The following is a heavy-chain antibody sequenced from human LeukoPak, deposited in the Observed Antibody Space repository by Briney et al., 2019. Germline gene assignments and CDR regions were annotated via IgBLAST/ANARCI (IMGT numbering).Heavy chain of an antibody. CDR2: IYYSGST. J-gene: IGHJ6*02. D-gene: IGHD3-16*01. CDR3: ARSVGGYYYYNMDV. CDR1: GGFISSNY. Sequence: SETLSLTCTVSGGFISSNYWSWIRQPPGRGLEWIGYIYYSGSTDYNPSLKSRVTISVDTSKNQFSLKLSSVTAADTAVYYCARSVGGYYYYNMDVWGQGTTVTVSS. V-gene: IGHV4-59*01.